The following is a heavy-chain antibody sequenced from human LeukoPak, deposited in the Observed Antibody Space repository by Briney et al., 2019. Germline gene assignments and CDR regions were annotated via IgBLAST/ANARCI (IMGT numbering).Heavy chain of an antibody. Sequence: ASVKVSCKASGYTFTSYGISWVRQAPGQGLEWMGWISAYNGNTNYAQKLQGRVTMTTDTSTSTAYMELRSLRSDDTAVYYCARFSSSWVYSFPPPEKHFDLWGRGTLVTVSS. CDR3: ARFSSSWVYSFPPPEKHFDL. D-gene: IGHD6-13*01. CDR2: ISAYNGNT. V-gene: IGHV1-18*01. CDR1: GYTFTSYG. J-gene: IGHJ2*01.